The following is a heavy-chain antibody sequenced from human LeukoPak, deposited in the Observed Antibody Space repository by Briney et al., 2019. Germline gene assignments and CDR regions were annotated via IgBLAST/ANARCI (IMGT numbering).Heavy chain of an antibody. Sequence: TLSLTCAVYGGSFSGYYWSWIRQPPGKGLEWIGEINHSGSTNYNPSLKSRVTISVDTSKNQFSLKLSSVTAADTAVYYCARFDCSSTSCYDDGMDVWGQGTTVTVSS. D-gene: IGHD2-2*01. J-gene: IGHJ6*02. V-gene: IGHV4-34*01. CDR2: INHSGST. CDR1: GGSFSGYY. CDR3: ARFDCSSTSCYDDGMDV.